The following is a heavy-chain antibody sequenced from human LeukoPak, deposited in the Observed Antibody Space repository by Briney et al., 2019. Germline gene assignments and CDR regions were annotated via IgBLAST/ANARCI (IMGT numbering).Heavy chain of an antibody. D-gene: IGHD3-16*02. CDR1: GYTFTSYD. Sequence: ASVKVSCKASGYTFTSYDINWVRQATGQGLEWMGWMNPNSGNTGYAQKFQGRVTMTRNTSISTAYMELSSLRSEDTAVYYCAKGDYVWGSYRSEYNWFDPWGQGTLVTVSS. CDR3: AKGDYVWGSYRSEYNWFDP. J-gene: IGHJ5*02. CDR2: MNPNSGNT. V-gene: IGHV1-8*01.